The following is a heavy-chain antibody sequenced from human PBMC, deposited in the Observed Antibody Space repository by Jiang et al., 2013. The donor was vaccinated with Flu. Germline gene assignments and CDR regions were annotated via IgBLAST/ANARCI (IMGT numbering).Heavy chain of an antibody. D-gene: IGHD3-10*01. CDR1: GGSISSYY. V-gene: IGHV4-59*01. Sequence: LLKPSETLSLTCTVSGGSISSYYWSWIRQPPGKGLEWIGYIYYSGSTNYNPSLKSRVTISVDTSKNQFSLKLSSVTAADTAVYYCARCFGEGDAFDIWGQGTMVTVSS. CDR3: ARCFGEGDAFDI. J-gene: IGHJ3*02. CDR2: IYYSGST.